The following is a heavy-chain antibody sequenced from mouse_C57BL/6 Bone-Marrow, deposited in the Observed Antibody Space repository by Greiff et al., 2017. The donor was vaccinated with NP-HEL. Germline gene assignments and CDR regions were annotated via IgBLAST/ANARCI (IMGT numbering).Heavy chain of an antibody. J-gene: IGHJ2*01. V-gene: IGHV1-42*01. CDR1: GYSFTGYY. CDR3: AGTAQATFDY. D-gene: IGHD3-2*02. CDR2: INPSTGGT. Sequence: EVQLVESGPELVKPGASVKISCKASGYSFTGYYMNWVKQSPEKSLEWIGEINPSTGGTTYNQKFKAKATLTVDKSSSTAYMQLKSLTSEDSAVYYCAGTAQATFDYWGQGTTLTVSS.